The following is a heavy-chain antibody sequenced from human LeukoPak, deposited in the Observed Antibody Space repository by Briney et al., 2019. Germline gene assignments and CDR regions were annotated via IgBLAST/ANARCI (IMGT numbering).Heavy chain of an antibody. D-gene: IGHD1-26*01. CDR3: ARGPRNSGSYGRFDY. J-gene: IGHJ4*02. Sequence: ASVKVSCKASGYTFTSYYMHWVRQAPGQGLEWMGIINPSGGSTSYAQKFQGRVTITRDTSTSTVYMELRSLRSEDTAVYYCARGPRNSGSYGRFDYWGQGSLVTVSS. CDR2: INPSGGST. CDR1: GYTFTSYY. V-gene: IGHV1-46*01.